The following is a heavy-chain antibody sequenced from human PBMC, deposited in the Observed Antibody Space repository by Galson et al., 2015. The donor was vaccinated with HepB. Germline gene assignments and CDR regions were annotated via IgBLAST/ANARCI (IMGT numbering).Heavy chain of an antibody. V-gene: IGHV3-30*18. D-gene: IGHD3-9*01. CDR1: GFTFSSYG. CDR2: ISYDGSNK. Sequence: SLRLSCAASGFTFSSYGMHWVRQAPGKGLEWVAVISYDGSNKYYADSVKGRFTISRDNSKNTLYLQMNSLRAEDTAVYYCAKDRWRYFDWLPRGDVWGQGTTVTVSS. J-gene: IGHJ6*02. CDR3: AKDRWRYFDWLPRGDV.